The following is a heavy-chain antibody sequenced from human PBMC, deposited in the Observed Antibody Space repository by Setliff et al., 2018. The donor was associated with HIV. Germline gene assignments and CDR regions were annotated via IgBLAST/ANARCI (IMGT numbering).Heavy chain of an antibody. V-gene: IGHV1-69*13. CDR3: AKNNIYNGSYWGNYGSYYIDV. D-gene: IGHD3-10*01. Sequence: GASVKVSCKVSGGTFRTYAITWVRQAPGLGLEWMGGIIPMIATPNYAQSFQCRVTFTADESTRTLYMELRSLRSEDTAVYFCAKNNIYNGSYWGNYGSYYIDVWGEGTTVTVSS. CDR1: GGTFRTYA. CDR2: IIPMIATP. J-gene: IGHJ6*03.